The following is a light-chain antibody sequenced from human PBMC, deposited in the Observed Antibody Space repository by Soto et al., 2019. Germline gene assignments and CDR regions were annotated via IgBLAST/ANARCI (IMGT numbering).Light chain of an antibody. Sequence: DIVMTQSPATLSVSPGERATLSCRASQSVSSNLAWYQQKPGQAPRLLIYGASTRATGIPARFSGSGSGTEFTLTISSLQSEDFAVYYCQQYINWPETFGQGTKVDIK. CDR3: QQYINWPET. CDR1: QSVSSN. V-gene: IGKV3-15*01. CDR2: GAS. J-gene: IGKJ1*01.